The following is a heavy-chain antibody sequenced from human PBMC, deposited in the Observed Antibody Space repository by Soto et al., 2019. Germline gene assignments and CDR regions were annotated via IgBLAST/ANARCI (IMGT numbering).Heavy chain of an antibody. CDR2: ISAYNGNT. V-gene: IGHV1-18*01. J-gene: IGHJ5*02. D-gene: IGHD3-3*01. Sequence: QVQLVQSGAEVKKPGASVKVSCKASGYTFTSYGISWVRQAPGQGLEWMGWISAYNGNTNYAQKLQGRVTMTTDTSTSTGYMELRSLRSDDTAVYYCARWGFWSGYGDNWFDPWGQGTLVTVSS. CDR1: GYTFTSYG. CDR3: ARWGFWSGYGDNWFDP.